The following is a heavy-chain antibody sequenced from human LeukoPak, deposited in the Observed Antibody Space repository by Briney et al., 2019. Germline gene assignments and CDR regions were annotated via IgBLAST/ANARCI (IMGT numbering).Heavy chain of an antibody. CDR1: GYSFTSYW. V-gene: IGHV5-51*01. D-gene: IGHD2-15*01. Sequence: GESLKSSCQGSGYSFTSYWIGWVGHIPGKGLEWMGIIYPGHSDTRYSPSFQGQVTISADKSISTAYLQWSSLKASDTAMYYCARLYCSGGSCPLDFWGQGTLVTVSS. CDR3: ARLYCSGGSCPLDF. J-gene: IGHJ4*02. CDR2: IYPGHSDT.